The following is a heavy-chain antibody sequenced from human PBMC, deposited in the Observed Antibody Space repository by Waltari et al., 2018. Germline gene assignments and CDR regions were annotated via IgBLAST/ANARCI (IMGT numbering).Heavy chain of an antibody. CDR3: ASQSTTLFDY. D-gene: IGHD2-15*01. CDR1: GFTFSRFG. Sequence: QVQLVESGGGVVQPGRSLRLSCAASGFTFSRFGMHWVRQAPGKGLEWVAVIWHDGSNEDYVDSVKGRFTISRDNSKNTLYLQMNSLRAEDSAVYYCASQSTTLFDYWGQGTLVTVSS. J-gene: IGHJ4*02. V-gene: IGHV3-33*01. CDR2: IWHDGSNE.